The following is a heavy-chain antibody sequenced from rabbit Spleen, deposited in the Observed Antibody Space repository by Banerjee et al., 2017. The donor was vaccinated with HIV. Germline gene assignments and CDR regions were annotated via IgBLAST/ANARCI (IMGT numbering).Heavy chain of an antibody. CDR2: IYAAKGST. CDR3: ARAIVPWLGLTRLDL. CDR1: GIDFTKYY. D-gene: IGHD4-1*01. Sequence: QLTETGGGLVQPGGSLTLSCKASGIDFTKYYITWVRQAPGKGLEWIGIIYAAKGSTDYASWVNGRFTISSDNAQSTVDLKMTSLTAADTATYFCARAIVPWLGLTRLDLWAPGTLVTVS. V-gene: IGHV1S7*01. J-gene: IGHJ3*01.